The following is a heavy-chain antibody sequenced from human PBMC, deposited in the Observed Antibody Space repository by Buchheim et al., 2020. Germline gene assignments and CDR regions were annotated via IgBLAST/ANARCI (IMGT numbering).Heavy chain of an antibody. V-gene: IGHV3-30*18. D-gene: IGHD6-13*01. CDR3: AKVGQQLATRGEVDY. J-gene: IGHJ4*02. Sequence: QVQLVESGGGVVQPGRSLRLSCAASGFTFSSYGMHWVRQAPGKGLEWVAVISYDGSNKYYADSVKGRFTISRDNSKNTLYLQMNSLRAEDTAVYYCAKVGQQLATRGEVDYWGQGTL. CDR2: ISYDGSNK. CDR1: GFTFSSYG.